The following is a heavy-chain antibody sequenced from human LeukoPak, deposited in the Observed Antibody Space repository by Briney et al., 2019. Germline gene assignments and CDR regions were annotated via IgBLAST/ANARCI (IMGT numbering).Heavy chain of an antibody. J-gene: IGHJ6*02. D-gene: IGHD3-10*01. CDR1: GGSISSYY. V-gene: IGHV4-59*08. CDR3: ARHDGAPVLWFGESPGYYGMDV. CDR2: IYYSGST. Sequence: SETLSLTCTVSGGSISSYYWSWIRQPPGKGLEWIGYIYYSGSTNYNPSLKSRVTISVDTSKNQFSLKLSSVTAADTAVYYCARHDGAPVLWFGESPGYYGMDVWGQGTTVTVSS.